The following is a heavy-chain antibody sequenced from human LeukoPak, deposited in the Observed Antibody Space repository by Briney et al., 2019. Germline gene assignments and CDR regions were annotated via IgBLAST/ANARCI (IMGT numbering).Heavy chain of an antibody. D-gene: IGHD1-1*01. CDR3: AREGTAGTNLNWFDP. V-gene: IGHV4-61*01. Sequence: SETLSLTCTVSGGSVSSRTYYWNLLRQPPGKGLEWIGYIYDSESTNYNSSLKSRVTISGDTSKNQFSLKLSSVTAADTAVYYCAREGTAGTNLNWFDPWGQGTLVTVSS. J-gene: IGHJ5*02. CDR1: GGSVSSRTYY. CDR2: IYDSEST.